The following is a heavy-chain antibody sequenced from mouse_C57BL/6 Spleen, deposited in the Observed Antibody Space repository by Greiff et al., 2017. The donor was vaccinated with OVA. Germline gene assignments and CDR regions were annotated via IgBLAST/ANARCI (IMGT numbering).Heavy chain of an antibody. V-gene: IGHV1-39*01. Sequence: VQLQQSGPELVKPGASVKISCKASGYSFTDYTMNWVKQSKGKSLEWIGVINPNYGTTSYNQKFKGKARLTVYQSSSTAYMQLNSLTSEDSAVYYCARDGVTPAWFAYWGQGTLVTVSA. J-gene: IGHJ3*01. CDR3: ARDGVTPAWFAY. CDR2: INPNYGTT. D-gene: IGHD2-1*01. CDR1: GYSFTDYT.